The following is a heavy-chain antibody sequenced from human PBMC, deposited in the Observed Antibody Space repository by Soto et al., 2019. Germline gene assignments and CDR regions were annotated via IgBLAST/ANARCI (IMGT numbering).Heavy chain of an antibody. Sequence: GGSLRLSCAASGFTFNDAWMNWVRQAPGKGLEWVGLFKSKIDGGTIHYAASVKDRFIMSRDDSKNTLYLQMNSLTTEDTAVYYCAAGTGRTDFDYWGQGTLVTVSS. CDR1: GFTFNDAW. CDR3: AAGTGRTDFDY. V-gene: IGHV3-15*07. J-gene: IGHJ4*02. D-gene: IGHD2-2*01. CDR2: FKSKIDGGTI.